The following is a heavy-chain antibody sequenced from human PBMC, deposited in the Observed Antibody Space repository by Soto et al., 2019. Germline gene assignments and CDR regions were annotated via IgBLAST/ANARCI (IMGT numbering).Heavy chain of an antibody. D-gene: IGHD3-3*01. CDR3: ATGSSGYDFWSGYYDAFDI. V-gene: IGHV4-59*07. CDR1: GGSISSYY. J-gene: IGHJ3*02. Sequence: SDTLSLTCTVSGGSISSYYWSWIRQPPGKGLEWIGYIYYSGSTNYNPSLKSRVTISVDTSKNQFSLKLSSVTAADTAVYYCATGSSGYDFWSGYYDAFDIWGQGTMVTVSS. CDR2: IYYSGST.